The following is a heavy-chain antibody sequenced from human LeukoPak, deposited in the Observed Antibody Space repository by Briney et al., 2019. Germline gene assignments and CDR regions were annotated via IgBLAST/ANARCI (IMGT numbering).Heavy chain of an antibody. CDR1: GGSFSGYY. CDR3: ARDDYYMDV. V-gene: IGHV4-34*01. Sequence: SETLSLTCAVYGGSFSGYYWNWIRQPPGKGLEWIGEIHHSGSTNYNPSLKSRVTISVDKSKNQFSLKLSSVTAADTAVYYCARDDYYMDVWGKGTTVTVSS. CDR2: IHHSGST. J-gene: IGHJ6*03.